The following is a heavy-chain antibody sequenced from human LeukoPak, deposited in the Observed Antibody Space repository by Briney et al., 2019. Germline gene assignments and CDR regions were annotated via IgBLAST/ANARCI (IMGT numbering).Heavy chain of an antibody. Sequence: PGGSLRLSCAASGFTVSNNYMIWIRQAPGKGPEWVSLIYSEGITSYADSVKGRFTISRDNAKNSLYLQMNSLRAEDTAVYYCARLGSSPGGAFDIWGQGTMVTVSS. J-gene: IGHJ3*02. V-gene: IGHV3-66*01. D-gene: IGHD6-6*01. CDR3: ARLGSSPGGAFDI. CDR2: IYSEGIT. CDR1: GFTVSNNY.